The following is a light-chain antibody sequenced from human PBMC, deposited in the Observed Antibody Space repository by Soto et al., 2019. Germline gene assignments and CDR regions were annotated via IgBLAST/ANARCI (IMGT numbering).Light chain of an antibody. CDR1: QSVSSN. CDR2: GAS. Sequence: EIVMTQSPATLSVSPGERATLSCRASQSVSSNVAWYQQKTGQAPRLLIYGASTRAPGIPARFSSSGSETEFTLTISSLQSEDFAVYYCQQYNSWPMYTFGQGTNLEIK. V-gene: IGKV3-15*01. J-gene: IGKJ2*01. CDR3: QQYNSWPMYT.